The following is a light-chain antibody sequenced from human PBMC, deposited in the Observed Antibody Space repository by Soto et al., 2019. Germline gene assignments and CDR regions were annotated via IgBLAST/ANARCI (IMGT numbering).Light chain of an antibody. J-gene: IGKJ1*01. CDR1: QSVSNSY. Sequence: EIVLTQSPGTLSLSPGERATLSCRASQSVSNSYLAWYQQKPGQAPRLLIYGASSRPTGVPDRFSGSGSGTDFTLTISRLEPEDFAVYYCQQYGSSPRTFGQGTKVEIK. CDR2: GAS. CDR3: QQYGSSPRT. V-gene: IGKV3-20*01.